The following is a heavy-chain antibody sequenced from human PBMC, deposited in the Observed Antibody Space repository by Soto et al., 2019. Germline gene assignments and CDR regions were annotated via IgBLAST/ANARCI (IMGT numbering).Heavy chain of an antibody. V-gene: IGHV5-51*01. CDR3: ASTTTKGYCSGGSRSDSPPWFDP. Sequence: PGESLKISCKGSGYSFTSYWIGWVRQMPGKGLEWMGIIYPGDSDTRYSPSFQGQVTISADKSISTAYLQWSSLKASDTAMYYCASTTTKGYCSGGSRSDSPPWFDPWGQGTLVTVSS. CDR2: IYPGDSDT. CDR1: GYSFTSYW. D-gene: IGHD2-15*01. J-gene: IGHJ5*02.